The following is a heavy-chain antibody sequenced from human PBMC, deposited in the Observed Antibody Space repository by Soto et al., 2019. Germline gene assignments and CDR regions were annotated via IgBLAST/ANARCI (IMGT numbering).Heavy chain of an antibody. V-gene: IGHV1-3*01. CDR1: GYTFTSYA. Sequence: ASVKVSCKASGYTFTSYAMHWVRQAPGQRLEWMGWINAGNGNTKYSQKFQGRVTITRDTSASTAYMELNSLRAEDTAMYYCARARDGYNFLYEPTWGQGTLVTVSS. CDR3: ARARDGYNFLYEPT. CDR2: INAGNGNT. J-gene: IGHJ4*02. D-gene: IGHD5-12*01.